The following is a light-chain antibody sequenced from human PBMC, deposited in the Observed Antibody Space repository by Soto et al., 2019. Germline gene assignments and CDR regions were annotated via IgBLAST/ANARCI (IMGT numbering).Light chain of an antibody. CDR1: QDISSL. CDR2: AAS. CDR3: QQANSFPPT. Sequence: DIQMTQSPSSVSASVGDRVTITCRASQDISSLLAWYQQKPGKAPKLLIYAASGLQTGVPSRFRGSGPGTDFTLTISSLQPEDFATYYCQQANSFPPTFGGGTKVDIK. V-gene: IGKV1-12*01. J-gene: IGKJ4*01.